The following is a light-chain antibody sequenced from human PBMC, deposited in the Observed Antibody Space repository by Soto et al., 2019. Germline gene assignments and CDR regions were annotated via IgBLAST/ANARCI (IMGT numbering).Light chain of an antibody. CDR3: QQYDNWLTGT. J-gene: IGKJ1*01. CDR2: GAS. Sequence: EQVMTPSSSPPSVFPRERATPSRRASQSVSSSLAWYQQKPGQAPRLLIYGASTRTTGIPARFSGSGSGTEFTLTISSLQSEDFAVYYCQQYDNWLTGTFGQGTKVDIK. CDR1: QSVSSS. V-gene: IGKV3-15*01.